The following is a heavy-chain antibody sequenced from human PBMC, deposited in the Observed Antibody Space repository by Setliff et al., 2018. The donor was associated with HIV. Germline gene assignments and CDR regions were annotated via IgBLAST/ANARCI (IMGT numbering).Heavy chain of an antibody. CDR1: RSTFNSHT. V-gene: IGHV1-69*04. Sequence: SVKVSCKASRSTFNSHTINWVRQAPGQGLDWMGRIIPILGVANYAQRFQGKVTITADKSTSTAYMELTSLRFDDTAMYYCAKDRRYYYGSGSYAAETWGQGTLVTVSS. CDR3: AKDRRYYYGSGSYAAET. D-gene: IGHD3-10*01. J-gene: IGHJ5*02. CDR2: IIPILGVA.